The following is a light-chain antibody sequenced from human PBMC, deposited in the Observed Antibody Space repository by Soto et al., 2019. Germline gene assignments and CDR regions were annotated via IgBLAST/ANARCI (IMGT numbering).Light chain of an antibody. J-gene: IGKJ4*01. CDR2: AAS. CDR1: QGISSW. CDR3: QQANSFPFV. V-gene: IGKV1D-12*01. Sequence: DIPMTQSPSSVSASVGDRVTITCRASQGISSWLGWYQQKPGKAPKLLIYAASSLQSGVPSRVSGSGSGTDFTLTISSLPPEDFATYYCQQANSFPFVFGGGTKVEIK.